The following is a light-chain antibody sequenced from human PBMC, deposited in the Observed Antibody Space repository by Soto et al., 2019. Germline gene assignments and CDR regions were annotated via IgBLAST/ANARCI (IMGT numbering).Light chain of an antibody. V-gene: IGLV2-14*01. J-gene: IGLJ1*01. CDR2: DVS. CDR1: SSDVGGYNY. Sequence: QSALTQPASVSGSPGQSITISCTGTSSDVGGYNYVSWYQQHPGKPPKLMIYDVSNRPSGVSNRFSASKSGNTASLTISGFQSEDEADYYCSSYTSTSTSRVFGTGTKLTVL. CDR3: SSYTSTSTSRV.